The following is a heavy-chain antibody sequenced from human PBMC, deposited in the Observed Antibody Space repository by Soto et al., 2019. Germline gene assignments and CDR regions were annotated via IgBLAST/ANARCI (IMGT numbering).Heavy chain of an antibody. CDR2: ISTSGNT. J-gene: IGHJ5*02. D-gene: IGHD3-16*01. Sequence: PSESLFLTCSVSGVSMRNSYWTWIRQSAGKGLEWIGRISTSGNTNYNPSLNSRLTMSVDTSKNQVSLKLTSVTAADTAVYYCARGGGVPALGDPWGQGTLVTVSS. CDR1: GVSMRNSY. V-gene: IGHV4-4*07. CDR3: ARGGGVPALGDP.